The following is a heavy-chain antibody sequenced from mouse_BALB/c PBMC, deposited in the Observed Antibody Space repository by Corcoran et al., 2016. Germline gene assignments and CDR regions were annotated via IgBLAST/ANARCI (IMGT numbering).Heavy chain of an antibody. CDR3: ARDYGSSYRFDY. V-gene: IGHV1-76*01. J-gene: IGHJ2*01. Sequence: QVQLKQSGAELVRPGASVKLSCKTSGYIFTHLWIHWVQQRSGRGLEWIARSYPGTGSTYYNEKFKGKDTLTADKSSSTGYMQLSSLKSEDSADYFCARDYGSSYRFDYWGQGTTLTVS. CDR2: SYPGTGST. D-gene: IGHD1-1*01. CDR1: GYIFTHLW.